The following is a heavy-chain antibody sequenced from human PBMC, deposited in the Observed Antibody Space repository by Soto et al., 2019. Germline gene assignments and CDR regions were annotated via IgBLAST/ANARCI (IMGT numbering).Heavy chain of an antibody. Sequence: DVQLLESGGGLVQPGGSLRLSCAASGFTFSSYAMSWVRQAPGKGLEWVSAISGSGGSTYYADSVKGRFTISRDNSKNTLYLQMNSLRAEDTAVYYCAKEGYSSSWYPGGAFDIWGQGTMVTVSS. CDR1: GFTFSSYA. CDR2: ISGSGGST. J-gene: IGHJ3*02. D-gene: IGHD6-13*01. CDR3: AKEGYSSSWYPGGAFDI. V-gene: IGHV3-23*01.